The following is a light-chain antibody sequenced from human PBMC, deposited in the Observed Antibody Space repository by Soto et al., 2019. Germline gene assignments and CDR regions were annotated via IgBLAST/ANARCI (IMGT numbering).Light chain of an antibody. CDR2: DAS. J-gene: IGKJ2*01. V-gene: IGKV3-11*01. CDR3: QQRSNWPPYT. CDR1: QSVSSY. Sequence: EIVLTQSPATLSLSPGERATLSCRASQSVSSYLAWYQQKPGQAPRLLLYDASNRATGIPAMFSGSGSGTDFTLTISSLEPEDFAVYYCQQRSNWPPYTFGQGTKLEIK.